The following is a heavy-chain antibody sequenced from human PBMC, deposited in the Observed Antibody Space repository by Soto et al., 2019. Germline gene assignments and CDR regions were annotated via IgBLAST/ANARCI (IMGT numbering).Heavy chain of an antibody. D-gene: IGHD3-22*01. V-gene: IGHV3-48*02. Sequence: EVQLVESGGGLVQPGGSLRPSCAASGFTFSSYSMNWVRQAPGKGLEWVSYISSSSSTIYYADSVKGRFTISRDNAKNSLYLQMNSLRDEDTAVYYCARKNTYYYDSSGRMDVWGQGTTVTVSS. J-gene: IGHJ6*02. CDR1: GFTFSSYS. CDR2: ISSSSSTI. CDR3: ARKNTYYYDSSGRMDV.